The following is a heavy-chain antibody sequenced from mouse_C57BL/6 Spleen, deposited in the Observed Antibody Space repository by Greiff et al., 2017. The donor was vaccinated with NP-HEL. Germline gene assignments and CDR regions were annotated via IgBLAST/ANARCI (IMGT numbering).Heavy chain of an antibody. CDR1: GYSITSGYY. Sequence: EVQLLESGPGLVKPSQSLSLTCSVTGYSITSGYYWNWIRQFPGNKLEWMGYISYDGSNNYNPSLKNRISITRDTSKNQFFLKLNSVTTEDTATYYCARDGYSYAMDYWGQGTSVTVSS. V-gene: IGHV3-6*01. D-gene: IGHD2-3*01. CDR3: ARDGYSYAMDY. CDR2: ISYDGSN. J-gene: IGHJ4*01.